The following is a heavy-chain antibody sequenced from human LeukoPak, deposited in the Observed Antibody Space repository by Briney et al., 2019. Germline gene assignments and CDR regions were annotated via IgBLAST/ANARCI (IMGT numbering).Heavy chain of an antibody. J-gene: IGHJ5*02. CDR1: GGSISSGSYY. CDR3: ARDLTRITMVRGVIAWFDP. D-gene: IGHD3-10*01. CDR2: IYTSGST. Sequence: SETLSLTCTVSGGSISSGSYYWSWIRQPAGKGLEWIGRIYTSGSTNYNPSLKSRVTMSVDTSKNQFSLKLSSVTAADTAVYYCARDLTRITMVRGVIAWFDPWGQGTLVTVSS. V-gene: IGHV4-61*02.